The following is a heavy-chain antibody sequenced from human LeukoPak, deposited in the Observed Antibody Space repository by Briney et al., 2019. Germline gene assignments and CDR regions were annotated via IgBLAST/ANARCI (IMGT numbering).Heavy chain of an antibody. CDR2: INPNSGGT. J-gene: IGHJ5*02. CDR1: GYTFTGYY. Sequence: ASVKVSCKASGYTFTGYYMHWVRQAPGQGLEWMGWINPNSGGTNYAQKFQGRVTMTRDTSISTAYMELSRLRSDDTAVYYCARDRTPGIAAAGGWFDPWGQGTLVTVSS. CDR3: ARDRTPGIAAAGGWFDP. D-gene: IGHD6-13*01. V-gene: IGHV1-2*02.